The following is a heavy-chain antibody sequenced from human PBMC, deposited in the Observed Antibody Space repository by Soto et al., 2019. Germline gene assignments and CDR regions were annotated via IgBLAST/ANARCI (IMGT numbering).Heavy chain of an antibody. D-gene: IGHD3-10*01. CDR2: IYHSGST. CDR3: ARSYYGSGKELGY. CDR1: GGSISSGGYS. V-gene: IGHV4-30-2*01. Sequence: QLQLQESGSGLVKPSQTLSLTCAVSGGSISSGGYSWSWIRQPPGKGLEWIGYIYHSGSTYYNPSLKSRVTRSVDRSKNQFSLKLSSVTAADTAVYYSARSYYGSGKELGYWGQGTLVTVSS. J-gene: IGHJ4*02.